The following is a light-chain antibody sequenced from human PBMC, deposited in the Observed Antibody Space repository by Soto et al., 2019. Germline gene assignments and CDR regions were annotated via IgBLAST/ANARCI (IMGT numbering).Light chain of an antibody. Sequence: DIQMTQSPYSLSASVGERVTITCRASQGISNYLAWYQQKTGRVPKILIYAGATLQSRVTSRFSGSGSGTDFTLTISSLQPEDVATYYCTKYNSTPRTFGGGTKVEIK. CDR3: TKYNSTPRT. CDR2: AGA. V-gene: IGKV1-27*01. CDR1: QGISNY. J-gene: IGKJ4*02.